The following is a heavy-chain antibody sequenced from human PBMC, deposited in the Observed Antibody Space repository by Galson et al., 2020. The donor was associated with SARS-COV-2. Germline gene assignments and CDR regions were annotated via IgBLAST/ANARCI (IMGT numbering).Heavy chain of an antibody. J-gene: IGHJ6*02. CDR3: ARGGWGYCSGGSCYSPYYYYGMDV. CDR2: IIPIFGTA. D-gene: IGHD2-15*01. CDR1: GGTFSSYA. Sequence: SVKVSCKASGGTFSSYAISWVRQAPGQGLEWMGGIIPIFGTANYAQKFQGRVTITADESTSTAYMELSSLRSEDTAVYYCARGGWGYCSGGSCYSPYYYYGMDVWGQGTTVTVSS. V-gene: IGHV1-69*13.